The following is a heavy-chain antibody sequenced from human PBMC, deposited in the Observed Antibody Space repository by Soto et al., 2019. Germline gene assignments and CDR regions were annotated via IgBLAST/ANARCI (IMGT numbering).Heavy chain of an antibody. J-gene: IGHJ4*02. CDR3: TSRNREENCSRTRCYVTR. V-gene: IGHV4-39*01. Sequence: QSQLQESGPGLVKPSETLSLTCTVSGGSISSSTYYWGWIRQPPGKGLEWIASISYSGNTFYNPPLKSRVTISVDASNNQFYLKLFSVTAADTAVYYCTSRNREENCSRTRCYVTRCGQGTLLAVSS. D-gene: IGHD2-2*01. CDR1: GGSISSSTYY. CDR2: ISYSGNT.